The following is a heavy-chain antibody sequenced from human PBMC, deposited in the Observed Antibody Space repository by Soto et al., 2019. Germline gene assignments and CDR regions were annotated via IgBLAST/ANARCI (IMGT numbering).Heavy chain of an antibody. Sequence: GGSLRLSCAASGFTFSSYAMHWVRQAPGKGLGWVAVISYDGSNKYYADSVKGRFTIPRDNSKNTLYLQMNSLRAEDTAVYYCARDYYRFNSGYGFSMDVWGQGTTVTVSS. CDR2: ISYDGSNK. J-gene: IGHJ6*02. D-gene: IGHD5-12*01. CDR3: ARDYYRFNSGYGFSMDV. CDR1: GFTFSSYA. V-gene: IGHV3-30-3*01.